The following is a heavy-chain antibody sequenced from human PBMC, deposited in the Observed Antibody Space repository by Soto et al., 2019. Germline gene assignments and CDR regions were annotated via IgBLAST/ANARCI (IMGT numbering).Heavy chain of an antibody. V-gene: IGHV1-24*01. D-gene: IGHD3-3*01. CDR2: FDPEDGET. Sequence: ASVKFSCKVSGYTLTELSMHWVRQAPGKGLEWMGGFDPEDGETIYAQKFQGRVTMTEDTSTDTAYMELSSLRSEDTAVYYCATVTTAWYYFDYWGQGTLVTVSS. CDR1: GYTLTELS. J-gene: IGHJ4*02. CDR3: ATVTTAWYYFDY.